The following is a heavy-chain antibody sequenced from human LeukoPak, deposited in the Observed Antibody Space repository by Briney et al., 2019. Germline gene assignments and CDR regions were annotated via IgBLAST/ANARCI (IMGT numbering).Heavy chain of an antibody. V-gene: IGHV3-7*01. J-gene: IGHJ6*02. CDR3: ARDSDYDFWSPHGMDV. CDR2: TRQDGSEG. D-gene: IGHD3-3*01. CDR1: GFDFSDYW. Sequence: GGSLRLSCVASGFDFSDYWMSWVRQAPGKGLEWVANTRQDGSEGYYVDSVKGRFTISRDNAKNSLYLQMNSLRAEDTAVYYCARDSDYDFWSPHGMDVWGQGTTVTVSS.